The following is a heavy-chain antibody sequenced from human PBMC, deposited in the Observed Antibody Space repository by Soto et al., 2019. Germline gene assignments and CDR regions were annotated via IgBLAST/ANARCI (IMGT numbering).Heavy chain of an antibody. CDR1: RFTFSSYG. J-gene: IGHJ4*02. V-gene: IGHV3-33*01. D-gene: IGHD4-17*01. CDR3: AREGGALDY. Sequence: QVQLVESGGDVVQPGRSLRLSCAASRFTFSSYGMHWVRQAPGKGLEWVAVIWYDGSNKYYADSVKGRFTISRDNSKNTLYLQMNSLRAEDTAVYYCAREGGALDYWGQGTLVTVSS. CDR2: IWYDGSNK.